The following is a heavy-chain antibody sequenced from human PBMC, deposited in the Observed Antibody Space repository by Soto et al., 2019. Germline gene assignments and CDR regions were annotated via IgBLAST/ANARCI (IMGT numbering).Heavy chain of an antibody. V-gene: IGHV3-23*01. Sequence: GSLRLSCAASGFTFRSYAMSWVRQAPWKGLEWVSAISGSGGSTYYADSVKGRFTISRDNSKDTLYLQMNSLRAEDTAVYYCAKDHDYGSGSLNGMDVWGQGTTVTVSS. J-gene: IGHJ6*02. CDR1: GFTFRSYA. CDR3: AKDHDYGSGSLNGMDV. CDR2: ISGSGGST. D-gene: IGHD3-10*01.